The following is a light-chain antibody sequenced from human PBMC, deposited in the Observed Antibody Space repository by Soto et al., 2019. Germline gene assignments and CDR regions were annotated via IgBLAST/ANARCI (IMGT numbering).Light chain of an antibody. CDR1: SSDVGGYKF. J-gene: IGLJ2*01. CDR3: SSYEGSNNLL. Sequence: QSALTQPPSASRSPGQSVTISCTGTSSDVGGYKFVSWYQQHPGKVPKLIIYEVDKRPSGVPDRFSGSKSGNTASLTVSGLHAEDEADYYCSSYEGSNNLLFGGGTQLTVL. V-gene: IGLV2-8*01. CDR2: EVD.